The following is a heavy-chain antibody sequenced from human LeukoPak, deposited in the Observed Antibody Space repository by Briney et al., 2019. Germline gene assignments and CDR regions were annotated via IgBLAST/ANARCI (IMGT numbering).Heavy chain of an antibody. D-gene: IGHD3-9*01. J-gene: IGHJ6*02. V-gene: IGHV1-69*13. CDR3: ARDRLPHYDILAGYYGYYGMDV. Sequence: SVKVSCKASGYTFTSYGISWVRQAPGQGLEWMGGIIPIFGTANYAQKFQGRVTITADESTSTAYMELSSLRSEDTAVYYCARDRLPHYDILAGYYGYYGMDVWGQGTTVTVSS. CDR2: IIPIFGTA. CDR1: GYTFTSYG.